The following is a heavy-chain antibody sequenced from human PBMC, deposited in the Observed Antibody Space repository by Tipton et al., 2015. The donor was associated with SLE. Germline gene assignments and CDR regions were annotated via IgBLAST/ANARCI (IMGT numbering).Heavy chain of an antibody. Sequence: SLRLSCAAPELIFSSYGMNWVRQAPGKGLEWVSYISSSSSTIYYADTVKGRFTISRDNSKNTLYLQMNSLRAEDTAVYYCAKGRSRVISDWGQGTLVTVSS. CDR2: ISSSSSTI. V-gene: IGHV3-48*01. D-gene: IGHD3-10*01. CDR3: AKGRSRVISD. J-gene: IGHJ4*02. CDR1: ELIFSSYG.